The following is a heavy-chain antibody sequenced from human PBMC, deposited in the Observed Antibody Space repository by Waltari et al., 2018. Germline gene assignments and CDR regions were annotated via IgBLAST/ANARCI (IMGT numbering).Heavy chain of an antibody. J-gene: IGHJ5*02. CDR2: INSDGSIT. Sequence: EVQLVESGGGLVQPGGSLRLTCAASGFTFSSNWMHWVRHVPGKGLVWVSRINSDGSITNYADSVKGRFTISRDNAKNTLYLQMNSLRVEDTAVYYCARDVGGTQGYNWFDPWGHGTLVTVSS. CDR1: GFTFSSNW. D-gene: IGHD1-26*01. V-gene: IGHV3-74*01. CDR3: ARDVGGTQGYNWFDP.